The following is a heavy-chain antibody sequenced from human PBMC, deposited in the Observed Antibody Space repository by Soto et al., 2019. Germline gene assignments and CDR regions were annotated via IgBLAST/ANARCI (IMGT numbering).Heavy chain of an antibody. J-gene: IGHJ4*02. V-gene: IGHV4-31*03. CDR3: ARVAGTSYCDGTSCVMKASFDY. Sequence: SETLSLTCTVSGGSISSGGYYWTWIRQHPGKGLEWIGYISYSGSAYHSPSLKSRVIISVDTSKNQFSLNLSSVTAADTAVYYCARVAGTSYCDGTSCVMKASFDYWGQGNLVTVSS. CDR2: ISYSGSA. CDR1: GGSISSGGYY. D-gene: IGHD2-2*01.